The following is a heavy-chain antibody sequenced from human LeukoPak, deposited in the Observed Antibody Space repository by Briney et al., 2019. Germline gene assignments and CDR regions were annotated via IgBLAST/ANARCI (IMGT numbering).Heavy chain of an antibody. J-gene: IGHJ6*03. CDR1: GFTFSDYY. D-gene: IGHD3-22*01. Sequence: GGSLRLSCAASGFTFSDYYMSWIRQAPGKGLEWVSYISSSGSTIYYADSVKGRFTISRDNAKNSLYLQMNSLRAEDTAVYYCARKGYYDSSGYFRAPDYYYYYYMDVWGKGTTVTISS. CDR3: ARKGYYDSSGYFRAPDYYYYYYMDV. V-gene: IGHV3-11*04. CDR2: ISSSGSTI.